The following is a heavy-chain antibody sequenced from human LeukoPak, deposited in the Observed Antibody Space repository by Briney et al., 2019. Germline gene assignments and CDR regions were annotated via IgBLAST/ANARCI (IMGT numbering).Heavy chain of an antibody. CDR3: ARGGRPDYGPDY. J-gene: IGHJ4*02. D-gene: IGHD4-17*01. V-gene: IGHV4-34*01. Sequence: DPSETLSLTCAVYGGSFSGYYWSWIRQPPGKGLEWIGEINHSGSTNYNPSLKSRVTISVDTSKNQFSLKLSSVTAADTAVYYCARGGRPDYGPDYWGQGTLVTVSS. CDR2: INHSGST. CDR1: GGSFSGYY.